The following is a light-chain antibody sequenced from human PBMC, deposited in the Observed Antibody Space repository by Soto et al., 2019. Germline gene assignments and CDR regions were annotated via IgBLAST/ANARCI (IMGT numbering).Light chain of an antibody. V-gene: IGKV3-11*01. J-gene: IGKJ1*01. Sequence: DIVLTQSPATLSLSPGDRATISCRASQSVGTSLAWYKQQPGKAPRLLIHDAAYRPSGIPARFRGSGSGTDFSLSISSLQPDDFAVYYCQHHSSWPRSFGQGTKVEV. CDR2: DAA. CDR3: QHHSSWPRS. CDR1: QSVGTS.